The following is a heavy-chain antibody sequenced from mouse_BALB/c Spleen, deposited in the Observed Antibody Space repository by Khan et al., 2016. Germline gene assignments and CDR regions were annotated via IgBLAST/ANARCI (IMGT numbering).Heavy chain of an antibody. CDR2: INQENGNT. CDR1: GFNIKDTY. D-gene: IGHD2-4*01. J-gene: IGHJ2*01. V-gene: IGHV14-3*02. Sequence: VQLQQSGAELVKPGASVKLSCTASGFNIKDTYIHWVMQRPEQGMEWIGRINQENGNTKYDPKFQGKATIKADTSSNTAYLQLTSLTSEDTAFYYCTRGMITTEDYWGQGTTLTVSS. CDR3: TRGMITTEDY.